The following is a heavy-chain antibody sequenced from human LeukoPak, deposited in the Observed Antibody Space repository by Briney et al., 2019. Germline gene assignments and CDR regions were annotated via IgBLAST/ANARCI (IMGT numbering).Heavy chain of an antibody. CDR3: ARDLEREVIGGFDP. J-gene: IGHJ5*02. Sequence: PSETLSLTCAVSGGSISDYFWSWIRQPPGKRLEWIGYIHYTGTTKSNPSLKSRVSISVDTSKNQFSLRLSSVTAAGTAVYYCARDLEREVIGGFDPWGQGTLVIVSS. CDR1: GGSISDYF. V-gene: IGHV4-59*01. CDR2: IHYTGTT. D-gene: IGHD3-10*01.